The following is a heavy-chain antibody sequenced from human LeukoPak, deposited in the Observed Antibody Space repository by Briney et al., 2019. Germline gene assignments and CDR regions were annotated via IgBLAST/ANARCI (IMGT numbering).Heavy chain of an antibody. CDR2: ISAYNGNT. J-gene: IGHJ5*02. CDR1: GYTFTSYG. Sequence: GASVKVSCKASGYTFTSYGISWVRQAPGQGLEWMGWISAYNGNTNYAQKLQGRVTMTTDTSTSTAYMELRSLRSDDTAVYYCARVLILVVPAASNWFDPWGQGTLVTVSS. CDR3: ARVLILVVPAASNWFDP. D-gene: IGHD2-2*01. V-gene: IGHV1-18*01.